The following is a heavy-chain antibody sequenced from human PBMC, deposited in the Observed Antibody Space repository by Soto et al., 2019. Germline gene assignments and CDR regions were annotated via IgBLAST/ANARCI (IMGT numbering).Heavy chain of an antibody. CDR3: ARAEGNYFNY. CDR2: ISGYNGNT. Sequence: VQLVQSGAEVKKPGASVKVSCKASGYTFTSYDITWVRQAPGQGLEWMGWISGYNGNTNYAQLVQGRVTMTTDTSTSTAHMELRSLRSDDTAVYYCARAEGNYFNYWGQGTLVTVSS. J-gene: IGHJ4*02. V-gene: IGHV1-18*01. CDR1: GYTFTSYD. D-gene: IGHD3-10*01.